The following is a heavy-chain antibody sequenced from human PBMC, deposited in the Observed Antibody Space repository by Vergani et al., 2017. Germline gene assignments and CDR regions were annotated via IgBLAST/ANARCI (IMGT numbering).Heavy chain of an antibody. CDR2: IYSGGST. D-gene: IGHD5-18*01. CDR3: AKDREIQLWFVTSDYYYGMDV. J-gene: IGHJ6*02. V-gene: IGHV3-66*02. Sequence: EVQLVESGGGLVQPGGSLRLSCAASGFTVSSNYMSWVRQAPGKGLEWVSVIYSGGSTYYADSVKGRFTISRDNSKNTLYLQMNSLRAEDTAVYYCAKDREIQLWFVTSDYYYGMDVWGQGP. CDR1: GFTVSSNY.